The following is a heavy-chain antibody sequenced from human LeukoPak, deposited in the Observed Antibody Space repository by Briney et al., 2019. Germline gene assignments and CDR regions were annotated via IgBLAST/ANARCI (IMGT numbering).Heavy chain of an antibody. V-gene: IGHV4-59*01. D-gene: IGHD3-10*01. CDR2: HSGST. CDR3: ARGKYYHASGAS. Sequence: SETLSLTCTVSGGSISNYYCTWIRQPPGKGLEWIGHHSGSTSYNPSLKGRVTISVDTSKNQFSLKLRSVTAADTAVYYCARGKYYHASGASWGQGTLVTVSS. J-gene: IGHJ5*02. CDR1: GGSISNYY.